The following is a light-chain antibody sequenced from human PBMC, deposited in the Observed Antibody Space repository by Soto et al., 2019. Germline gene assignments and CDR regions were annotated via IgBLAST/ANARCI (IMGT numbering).Light chain of an antibody. Sequence: QSVLTQPASVSGSPGQSITISCTGTSSDVGGYNYVSWYQQHPGKAPKLMIYDVSNRPSGVSNRFSGSKSGNTASLTISGLQAEDEADYYCSSYTSSSTSDDVFGTGTKLTVL. J-gene: IGLJ1*01. CDR3: SSYTSSSTSDDV. CDR2: DVS. CDR1: SSDVGGYNY. V-gene: IGLV2-14*01.